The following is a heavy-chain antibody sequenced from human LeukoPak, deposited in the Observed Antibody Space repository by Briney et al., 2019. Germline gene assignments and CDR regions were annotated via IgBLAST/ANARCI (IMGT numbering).Heavy chain of an antibody. D-gene: IGHD3-16*01. CDR2: ISGYNVNT. CDR3: ARASLGPGVWFDP. Sequence: ASVKVSCKASGYTFTSYGISWVRQVPGQGLEWMGWISGYNVNTNYVQKLQGRVTMTTDTSTSTAYMDLRSLRSDATAVYYCARASLGPGVWFDPWGQGTLVTVSS. J-gene: IGHJ5*02. CDR1: GYTFTSYG. V-gene: IGHV1-18*01.